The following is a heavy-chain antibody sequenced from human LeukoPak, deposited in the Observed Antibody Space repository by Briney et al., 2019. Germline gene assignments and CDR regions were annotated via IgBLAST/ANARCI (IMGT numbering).Heavy chain of an antibody. D-gene: IGHD6-6*01. CDR1: GYSFTSYW. Sequence: GESLKISCKGSGYSFTSYWIGWVRQMPGKGLEWLGVIYPGDSDTRYSPSFQGQVTISADKSISTAYLQWSSLKASDTAMYYCAKTSEYSSSSGYYYYYMDVWGKGTTVTVSS. V-gene: IGHV5-51*01. CDR3: AKTSEYSSSSGYYYYYMDV. J-gene: IGHJ6*03. CDR2: IYPGDSDT.